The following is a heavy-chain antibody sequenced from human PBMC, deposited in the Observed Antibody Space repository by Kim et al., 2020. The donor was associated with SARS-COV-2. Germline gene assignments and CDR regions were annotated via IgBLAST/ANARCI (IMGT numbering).Heavy chain of an antibody. CDR3: ARDSTLDSSGSGSFDP. CDR1: SGSMAGYY. J-gene: IGHJ5*02. Sequence: SETLSLTCSVSSGSMAGYYWHWFRHTHGKGLEWIAYIFPTGTFDYNPSLKSRVSLSVDLSKNQVFLNLSSVTAADTAVYYCARDSTLDSSGSGSFDPWGQGARVVVSS. CDR2: IFPTGTF. V-gene: IGHV4-59*01. D-gene: IGHD3-10*01.